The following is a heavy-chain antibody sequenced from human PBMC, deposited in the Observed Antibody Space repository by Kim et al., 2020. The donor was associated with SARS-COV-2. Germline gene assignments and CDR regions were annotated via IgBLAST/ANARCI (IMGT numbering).Heavy chain of an antibody. CDR3: ARVMKTAGTGQWLAPAGY. CDR1: GYPFTWYA. CDR2: IDAANGNK. Sequence: ASVKVSCKPSGYPFTWYALHWIRQAPGQSPEWMGWIDAANGNKKQSQKFQGRLTITTDKSASTAYMELSSLRPEDTAVYYCARVMKTAGTGQWLAPAGYWGQGTLVTVSS. V-gene: IGHV1-3*01. J-gene: IGHJ4*02. D-gene: IGHD6-19*01.